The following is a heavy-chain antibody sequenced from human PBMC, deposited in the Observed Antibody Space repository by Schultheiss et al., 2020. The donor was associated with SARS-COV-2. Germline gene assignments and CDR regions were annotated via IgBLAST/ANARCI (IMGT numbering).Heavy chain of an antibody. D-gene: IGHD3-9*01. J-gene: IGHJ4*02. CDR2: IYYSGST. Sequence: SETLSLTCAVSGGSISSSNWWSWVRQPPGKGLEWIGYIYYSGSTYYNPSLKSRVTISVDTSKNQFSLKLSSVTAADTAVYYCAIGPYFDWLLIDWGQGTLVTVSS. V-gene: IGHV4-4*02. CDR3: AIGPYFDWLLID. CDR1: GGSISSSNW.